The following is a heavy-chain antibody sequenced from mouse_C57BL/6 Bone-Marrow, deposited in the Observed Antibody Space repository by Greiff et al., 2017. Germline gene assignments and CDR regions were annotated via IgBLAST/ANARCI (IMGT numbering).Heavy chain of an antibody. CDR2: ISGGGGNT. Sequence: EVMLVESGGGLVKPGGSLKLSCAASGFTFSSYTMSWVRQTPEQRLEWVATISGGGGNTYYPDSVKGRFTISRDNAKNTLYLQMSSLRSEDTALYYCARQGQRPFAYWGQGTLVTVSA. CDR3: ARQGQRPFAY. D-gene: IGHD6-1*01. V-gene: IGHV5-9*01. CDR1: GFTFSSYT. J-gene: IGHJ3*01.